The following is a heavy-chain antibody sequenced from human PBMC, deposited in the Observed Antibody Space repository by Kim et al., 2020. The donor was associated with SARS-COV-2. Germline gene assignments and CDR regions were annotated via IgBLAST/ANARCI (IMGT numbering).Heavy chain of an antibody. CDR2: INPNSGGT. CDR3: AREADKYCSGGSCYSRYYYGMDV. V-gene: IGHV1-2*06. CDR1: GYTFTDYY. Sequence: ASVKVSCKASGYTFTDYYIHWVRQAPGQGLEWMGRINPNSGGTNYAQKFQGRVTVTRDTSITTAYMELSRLRSEDTAVYYCAREADKYCSGGSCYSRYYYGMDVWGQGTTVTVSS. D-gene: IGHD2-15*01. J-gene: IGHJ6*02.